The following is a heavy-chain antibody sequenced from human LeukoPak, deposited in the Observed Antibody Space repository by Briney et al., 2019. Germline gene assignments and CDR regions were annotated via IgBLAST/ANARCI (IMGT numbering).Heavy chain of an antibody. CDR3: ATGQWLPDY. CDR1: GFTFSSYS. J-gene: IGHJ4*02. Sequence: GGSLRLSCAASGFTFSSYSMNWVRQAPGKGLEWVSSISSSSTDIYYADSVKGRFTISRDNAKNSLYLQMNSLRVEDTAVYYCATGQWLPDYWGQGTLVTVSS. D-gene: IGHD6-19*01. CDR2: ISSSSTDI. V-gene: IGHV3-21*01.